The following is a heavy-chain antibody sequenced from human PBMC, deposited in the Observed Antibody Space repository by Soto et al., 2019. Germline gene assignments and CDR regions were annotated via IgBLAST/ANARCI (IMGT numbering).Heavy chain of an antibody. CDR3: ARVWTVTTGDYYYGMDV. V-gene: IGHV4-59*01. J-gene: IGHJ6*02. Sequence: SETLSLTCTVSGGSISSYYWSWIRQPPGKGLEWIGYIYYSGSTNYNPSLKSRVTISVDTSKNQFSLKLSSVTAADTAVYYCARVWTVTTGDYYYGMDVWGQGTTVTVSS. CDR2: IYYSGST. D-gene: IGHD4-17*01. CDR1: GGSISSYY.